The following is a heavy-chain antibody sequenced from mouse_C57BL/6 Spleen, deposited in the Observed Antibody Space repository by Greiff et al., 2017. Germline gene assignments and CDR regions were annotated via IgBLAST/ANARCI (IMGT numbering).Heavy chain of an antibody. V-gene: IGHV1-42*01. CDR1: GYSFTGYY. D-gene: IGHD4-1*01. Sequence: VQLQQSGPELVKPGASVKISCKASGYSFTGYYMNWVKQSPEKSLEWIGEINPSTGGTTYNQKFKAKATLTVDKSSSTAYMQLKSLTSEDSAVYYCAKSSGTVFDYWGQGTTLTVSS. J-gene: IGHJ2*01. CDR2: INPSTGGT. CDR3: AKSSGTVFDY.